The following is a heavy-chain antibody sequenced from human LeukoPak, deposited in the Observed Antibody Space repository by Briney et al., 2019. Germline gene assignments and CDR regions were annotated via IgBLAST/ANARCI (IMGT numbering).Heavy chain of an antibody. Sequence: GGSLRLSCAASGFTFSDHYMDWVRQAPGKGLEWVGRTRNKANSYTTEYAASVEGRFTISRDDSKNSLYLQMNSLKTEDTAVYYCARLVVVPAAKRGYYYYYGMDVWGQGATVTVSS. V-gene: IGHV3-72*01. J-gene: IGHJ6*02. CDR2: TRNKANSYTT. CDR1: GFTFSDHY. CDR3: ARLVVVPAAKRGYYYYYGMDV. D-gene: IGHD2-2*01.